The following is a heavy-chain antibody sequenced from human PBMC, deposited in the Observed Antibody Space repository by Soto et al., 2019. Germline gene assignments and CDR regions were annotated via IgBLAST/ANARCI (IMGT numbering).Heavy chain of an antibody. CDR2: IIPIFGTA. J-gene: IGHJ4*02. Sequence: SVKVSCKASGGTFSSYAISWVRQAPGQGLEWMGGIIPIFGTANYAQKFQGRVTIIADESTSTAYMEPSSLRSEDTAVYYCARLIVVVVAAPAVTNDYWGQGTLVTVSS. D-gene: IGHD2-15*01. CDR3: ARLIVVVVAAPAVTNDY. V-gene: IGHV1-69*13. CDR1: GGTFSSYA.